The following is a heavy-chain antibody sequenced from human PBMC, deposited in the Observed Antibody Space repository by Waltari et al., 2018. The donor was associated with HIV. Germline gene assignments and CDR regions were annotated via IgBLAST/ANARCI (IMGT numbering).Heavy chain of an antibody. Sequence: QVQLQQWGAGLLKPSETLSLTCAVYGGTFSGYYWTWIRQAPGKGLEWIGEINHSGKTNDNPSLKSRLTLSVDMSKNQVSLRMKSVTGADTAIYYCAREKSRASKWYGIFYYDAWGQGTLVSVPS. D-gene: IGHD2-15*01. CDR3: AREKSRASKWYGIFYYDA. J-gene: IGHJ5*02. CDR2: INHSGKT. CDR1: GGTFSGYY. V-gene: IGHV4-34*02.